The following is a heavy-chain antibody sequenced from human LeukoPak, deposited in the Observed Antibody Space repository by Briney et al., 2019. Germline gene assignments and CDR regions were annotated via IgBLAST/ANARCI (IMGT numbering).Heavy chain of an antibody. V-gene: IGHV3-74*01. CDR3: TRVSTTDDY. J-gene: IGHJ4*02. D-gene: IGHD2/OR15-2a*01. CDR1: GFAFSRYW. Sequence: GGSLRLSCAASGFAFSRYWMHWVRQAPGKGLVWISRINSDGRSAVYADSVKGRFTISRDNAKNTLYLQMDSLRAEDTAVYYCTRVSTTDDYWGQGTLVTVSS. CDR2: INSDGRSA.